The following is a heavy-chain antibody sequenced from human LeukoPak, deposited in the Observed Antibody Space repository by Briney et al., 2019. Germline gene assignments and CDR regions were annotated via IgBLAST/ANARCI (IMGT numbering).Heavy chain of an antibody. Sequence: ASVKVSCKASGYTFTSYYMHWVRQAPEQGLEWMGIINPSGGSTSYAQKFQGRVTMTRDTSTSTVYMELSSLRSEDTAVYYCARDRDCSGGSCYSRYYFDYWGQGTLVTVSS. J-gene: IGHJ4*02. CDR3: ARDRDCSGGSCYSRYYFDY. D-gene: IGHD2-15*01. V-gene: IGHV1-46*01. CDR2: INPSGGST. CDR1: GYTFTSYY.